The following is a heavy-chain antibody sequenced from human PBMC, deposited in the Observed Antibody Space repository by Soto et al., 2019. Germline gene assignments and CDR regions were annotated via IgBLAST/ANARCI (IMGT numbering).Heavy chain of an antibody. CDR3: ARGPRFGMDV. J-gene: IGHJ6*02. CDR2: INHSGST. V-gene: IGHV4-34*01. Sequence: PSETLCQTFAYEDRLFLGYYWILKRQPPGKGLEWIGEINHSGSTNYNPSLKSRVTISVDTSKNQFSLKLSSVTAADSVVYYWARGPRFGMDVWGQGTTVTVSS. CDR1: DRLFLGYY.